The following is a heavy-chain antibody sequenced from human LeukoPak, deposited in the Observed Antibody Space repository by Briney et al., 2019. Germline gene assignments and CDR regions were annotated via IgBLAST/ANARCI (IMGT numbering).Heavy chain of an antibody. CDR3: ARDIVTYYDILSRGELKYYYYYMDV. CDR1: GYSFTSHY. Sequence: ASVKVSCKASGYSFTSHYMHWVRQAPGQGLEWMGWISAYNGNTNYAQKLQGRVTMTTDTSTSTAYMELRSLRSDDTAVYYCARDIVTYYDILSRGELKYYYYYMDVWGKGTTVTISS. V-gene: IGHV1-18*04. J-gene: IGHJ6*03. D-gene: IGHD3-9*01. CDR2: ISAYNGNT.